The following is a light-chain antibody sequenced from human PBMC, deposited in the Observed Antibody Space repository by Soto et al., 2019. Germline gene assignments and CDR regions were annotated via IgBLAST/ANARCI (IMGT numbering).Light chain of an antibody. J-gene: IGLJ1*01. V-gene: IGLV2-8*01. CDR1: SSDVGRYNY. CDR2: GVT. Sequence: QSVLTQPPSASGSPGQSVTFSCTGTSSDVGRYNYASWYQQHPGKAPKLLIYGVTQRPSGVPDRFSGSKSGNTASLTVSGLQDEDEGYYYCSSYAGSNIYVFGTGTKVTVL. CDR3: SSYAGSNIYV.